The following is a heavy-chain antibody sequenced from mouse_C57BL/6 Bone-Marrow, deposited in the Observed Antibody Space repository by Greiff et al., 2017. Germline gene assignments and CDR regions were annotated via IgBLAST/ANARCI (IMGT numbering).Heavy chain of an antibody. CDR2: IYPSDSET. J-gene: IGHJ3*01. CDR3: ARGYYYGSSYYRFAY. Sequence: VQLQQPGAELVRPGSSVKLSCKASGYTFTSYWMDWVKQRPGQGLEWIGNIYPSDSETHYNQKFKDKATLTVDKSSSTAYMQLSSLTSEDSAVSYCARGYYYGSSYYRFAYWGQGTLVTVSA. V-gene: IGHV1-61*01. CDR1: GYTFTSYW. D-gene: IGHD1-1*01.